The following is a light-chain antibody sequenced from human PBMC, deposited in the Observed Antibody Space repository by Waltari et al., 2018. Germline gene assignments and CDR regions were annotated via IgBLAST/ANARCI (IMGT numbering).Light chain of an antibody. CDR3: QQYYTTPVT. Sequence: DIVMTQFPDSLAVSLGERATINCKSSQSVLYSSNNKNYLGGYQQKPVQPPKLLIYWASYRESGVPDRFSGSGSGTDFTLTISSLQAEDVAVYYCQQYYTTPVTFGPGTKVDIK. CDR2: WAS. J-gene: IGKJ3*01. V-gene: IGKV4-1*01. CDR1: QSVLYSSNNKNY.